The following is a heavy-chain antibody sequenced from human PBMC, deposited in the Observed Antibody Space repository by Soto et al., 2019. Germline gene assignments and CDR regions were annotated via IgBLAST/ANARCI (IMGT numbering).Heavy chain of an antibody. CDR1: GFTFSSYW. CDR2: INPDGSAT. Sequence: TGGSLRLSCAASGFTFSSYWMHWVRQAPGKGLVWVSRINPDGSATNYADSVKGRFTISRDNAKNTLYLQMNSLRAEDTAVFYCGRGGSDSPMAPGYWGQGTQVTVSS. D-gene: IGHD5-18*01. V-gene: IGHV3-74*01. CDR3: GRGGSDSPMAPGY. J-gene: IGHJ4*02.